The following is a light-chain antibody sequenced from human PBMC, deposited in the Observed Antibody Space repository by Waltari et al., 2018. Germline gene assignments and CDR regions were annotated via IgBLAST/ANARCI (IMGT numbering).Light chain of an antibody. CDR3: QQYYSTPFT. Sequence: DIVMTQSPDSLAVSLGERATINSTSSQSVLYSSNNKNYLAWYQQKPGQPPKLLIYWASIRESGVPDRFSGSGSGTDFTLTISSLQAEDVAVYYCQQYYSTPFTFGPGTKVDIK. J-gene: IGKJ3*01. V-gene: IGKV4-1*01. CDR1: QSVLYSSNNKNY. CDR2: WAS.